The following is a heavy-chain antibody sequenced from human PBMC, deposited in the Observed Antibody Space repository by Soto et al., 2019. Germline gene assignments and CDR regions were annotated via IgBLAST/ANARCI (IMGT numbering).Heavy chain of an antibody. V-gene: IGHV1-69*13. CDR3: ARFRRYYDFWSGRLYFDY. CDR1: GGTFSSYA. D-gene: IGHD3-3*01. Sequence: SVKVSCKASGGTFSSYAISWVRQAPGQGLEWMGGIIPIFGTANYAQKFQGRVMITADEPTSTAYMALSSLRSEDTAVYYCARFRRYYDFWSGRLYFDYWGQGTLVTVSS. CDR2: IIPIFGTA. J-gene: IGHJ4*02.